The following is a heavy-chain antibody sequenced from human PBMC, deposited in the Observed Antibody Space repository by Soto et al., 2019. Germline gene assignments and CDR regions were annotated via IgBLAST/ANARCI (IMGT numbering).Heavy chain of an antibody. CDR2: IIPIFGTA. CDR3: ARDHCSGGRCSPAWIDY. D-gene: IGHD2-15*01. J-gene: IGHJ4*02. CDR1: GGTFSSYA. Sequence: QVQLVQSGAEVKKPGSSVKVSCKASGGTFSSYAISWVRQAPGQGLEWMGGIIPIFGTANYAQKFQGRVTITADESTSTAYMELRSLRSEDTAVYYCARDHCSGGRCSPAWIDYWGQGTLVTVSS. V-gene: IGHV1-69*12.